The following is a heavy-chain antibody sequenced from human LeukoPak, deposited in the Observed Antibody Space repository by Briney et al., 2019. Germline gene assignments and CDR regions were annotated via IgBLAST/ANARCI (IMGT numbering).Heavy chain of an antibody. J-gene: IGHJ5*02. Sequence: PGGSLRLSCAASGSTFSSYAMNWVRQAPGKGLEWVSSVSSSSTNKFYADSVKGRFTISRDNSKNTLYLQMNSLRAEDTAVYYCAKDGGFIVVVPAAMTPWGQGTLVTVSS. CDR2: VSSSSTNK. D-gene: IGHD2-2*01. V-gene: IGHV3-21*01. CDR1: GSTFSSYA. CDR3: AKDGGFIVVVPAAMTP.